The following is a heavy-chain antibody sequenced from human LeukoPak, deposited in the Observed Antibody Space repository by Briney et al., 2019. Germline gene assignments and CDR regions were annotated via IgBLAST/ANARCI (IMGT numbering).Heavy chain of an antibody. D-gene: IGHD3-22*01. CDR1: GFTFDDYA. CDR3: AKAKFDYYDSSGYCPLDY. CDR2: ISWNSGSI. V-gene: IGHV3-9*01. J-gene: IGHJ4*02. Sequence: GGSLRLSCAASGFTFDDYAMHWVRQAPGKGLEWVSGISWNSGSIGYADSVKGRFTISRDNAKNTLYLQMNSLRAEDTAVYYCAKAKFDYYDSSGYCPLDYWGQGTLVTVSS.